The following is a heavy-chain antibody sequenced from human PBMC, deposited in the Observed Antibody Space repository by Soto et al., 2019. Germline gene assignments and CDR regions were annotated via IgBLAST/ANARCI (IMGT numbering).Heavy chain of an antibody. CDR3: ARGVYFTNGVCEGADYYYYYGMDV. D-gene: IGHD2-8*01. CDR2: IIPIFGTA. J-gene: IGHJ6*02. CDR1: GGTFSSYA. V-gene: IGHV1-69*13. Sequence: ASVKVSCKASGGTFSSYAISWVRQAPGQGLEWMGGIIPIFGTANYAQKFQGRVTITADESTSTAYMELSSLRSEDTAVYYCARGVYFTNGVCEGADYYYYYGMDVWGQGTTVTVSS.